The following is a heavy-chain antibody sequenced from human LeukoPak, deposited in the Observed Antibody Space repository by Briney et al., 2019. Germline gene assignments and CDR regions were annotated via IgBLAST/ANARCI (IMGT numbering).Heavy chain of an antibody. CDR3: ARAKDSSGYYFGSYYYGMDV. J-gene: IGHJ6*02. Sequence: SETLSLTCTVSGGSISSYYWSWIRQPAGKGLEWIGRIYTSGSTNYNPSLKSRVTMSVDTSKNQFSLKLSSVTAADTAVYYCARAKDSSGYYFGSYYYGMDVWGQGTTVTVSS. CDR2: IYTSGST. CDR1: GGSISSYY. V-gene: IGHV4-4*07. D-gene: IGHD3-22*01.